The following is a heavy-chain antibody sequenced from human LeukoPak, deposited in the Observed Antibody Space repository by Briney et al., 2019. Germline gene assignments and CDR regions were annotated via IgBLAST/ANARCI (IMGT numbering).Heavy chain of an antibody. CDR3: ARVSPYFGY. Sequence: GASVKVSRKASGYTFSSYDITWVRQAPGQGLEWMGWISAYNGNTNYAQNLQGRVTMTTDTSTSTAYMELRSLRSDDTAVYYCARVSPYFGYWGQGTLVTASS. V-gene: IGHV1-18*01. J-gene: IGHJ4*02. CDR2: ISAYNGNT. CDR1: GYTFSSYD.